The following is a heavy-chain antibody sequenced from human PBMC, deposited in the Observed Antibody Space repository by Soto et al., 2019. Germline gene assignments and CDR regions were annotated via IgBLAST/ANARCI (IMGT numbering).Heavy chain of an antibody. CDR1: GFTFSSYS. J-gene: IGHJ6*02. CDR2: IGSSSSTI. D-gene: IGHD2-2*02. Sequence: GGSLRLSCAASGFTFSSYSMNWVRQAPGKGLEWVSYIGSSSSTIYYADSVKGRFTISRDNAKNSLYLQMNSLRDEDTAVYYCAKVPAAIGEDYYYYGMDVWGQGTTVTVSS. V-gene: IGHV3-48*02. CDR3: AKVPAAIGEDYYYYGMDV.